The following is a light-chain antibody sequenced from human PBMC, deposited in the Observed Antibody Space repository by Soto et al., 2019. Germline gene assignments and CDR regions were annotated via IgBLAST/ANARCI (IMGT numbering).Light chain of an antibody. CDR2: GVS. Sequence: EILMTQSPATLAVFPGERVALPCRASQSVSRNLAWYQQKSGQAPRLLIYGVSSRATDTPARFGGSGSGTEFTLTISSLQSEDFAVYYCQQYNNWPYTFGLGTKLEMK. CDR3: QQYNNWPYT. V-gene: IGKV3-15*01. J-gene: IGKJ2*01. CDR1: QSVSRN.